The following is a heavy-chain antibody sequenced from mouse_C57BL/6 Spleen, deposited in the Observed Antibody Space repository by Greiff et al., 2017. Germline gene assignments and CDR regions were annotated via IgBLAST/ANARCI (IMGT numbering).Heavy chain of an antibody. D-gene: IGHD3-3*01. CDR3: ARSEGDPLNWYFDV. V-gene: IGHV1-64*01. CDR2: IHPNSGST. CDR1: GYTFTSYW. J-gene: IGHJ1*03. Sequence: QVQLQQPGAELVKPGASVKLSCKASGYTFTSYWMPWVKQRPGQGLEWIGMIHPNSGSTNYNEKFKSKATLTVDKSSSTAYMQLSSLTSEDSAVYYCARSEGDPLNWYFDVWGTGTTVTVSS.